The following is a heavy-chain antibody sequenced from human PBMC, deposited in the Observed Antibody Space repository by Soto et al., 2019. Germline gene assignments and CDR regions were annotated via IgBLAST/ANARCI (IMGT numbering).Heavy chain of an antibody. J-gene: IGHJ6*02. Sequence: GASVKVSCKASGGTFSSYAISWVRQAPGQGLEWMGGIIPIFGTANYAQKFQGRVTITADESTSTAYMELSSLRSEDTAVYYCARGVGYCSSTSCPRVLETHYYYYGMDVWGQGTTVTVS. V-gene: IGHV1-69*13. CDR3: ARGVGYCSSTSCPRVLETHYYYYGMDV. D-gene: IGHD2-2*01. CDR1: GGTFSSYA. CDR2: IIPIFGTA.